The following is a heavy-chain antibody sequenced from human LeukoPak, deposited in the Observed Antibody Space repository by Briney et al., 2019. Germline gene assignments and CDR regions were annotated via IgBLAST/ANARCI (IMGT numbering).Heavy chain of an antibody. J-gene: IGHJ3*02. CDR2: IIPIFGTA. CDR1: GYSFTRYG. D-gene: IGHD1-20*01. CDR3: ASGITGEI. V-gene: IGHV1-69*05. Sequence: SVKVSCKASGYSFTRYGVSWVRQAPGQGLEWMGGIIPIFGTANYAQKFQGRVTITTDESTSTAYMELSSLRSEDTAVYYCASGITGEIWGQGTMITVSS.